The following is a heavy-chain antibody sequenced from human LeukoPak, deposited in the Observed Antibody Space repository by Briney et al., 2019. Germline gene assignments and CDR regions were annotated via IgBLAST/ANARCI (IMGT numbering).Heavy chain of an antibody. J-gene: IGHJ4*02. V-gene: IGHV5-51*01. CDR3: ATSMAGYHYYFDY. Sequence: GASLQISCKGSGSCFTSYWIGWVRPLPGKGLEWMGIISPGDSDTSYSPSFQGQVTISADKSISTAYLQWSSLKASDTAMYYCATSMAGYHYYFDYWGQGALVTVSS. CDR1: GSCFTSYW. CDR2: ISPGDSDT. D-gene: IGHD3-9*01.